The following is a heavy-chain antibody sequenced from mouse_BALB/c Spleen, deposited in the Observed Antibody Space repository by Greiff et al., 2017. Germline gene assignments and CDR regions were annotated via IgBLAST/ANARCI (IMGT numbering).Heavy chain of an antibody. CDR1: GYTFTDYN. J-gene: IGHJ3*01. CDR2: IYPYNGGT. V-gene: IGHV1S29*02. CDR3: ARVGRAYDYPWFAY. D-gene: IGHD2-4*01. Sequence: EVKLVESGPELVKPGASVKISCKASGYTFTDYNMHWVKQSHGKSLEWIGYIYPYNGGTGYNQKFKSKATLTVDNSSSTAYMELRSLTSEDSAVYYCARVGRAYDYPWFAYWGQGTLVTVSA.